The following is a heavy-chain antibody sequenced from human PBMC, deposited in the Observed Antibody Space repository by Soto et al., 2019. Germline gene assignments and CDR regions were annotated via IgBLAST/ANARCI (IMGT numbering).Heavy chain of an antibody. J-gene: IGHJ4*01. D-gene: IGHD2-2*01. Sequence: SVKVSCKASGGTFSSYAISWVRQAPGQGLEWMGGIIPIFGTANYAQKFQGRVTITADESTSTAYMELSSLRSEDTAVYYCARGGDIVVVPAAAKWKYYFDYWG. CDR1: GGTFSSYA. CDR3: ARGGDIVVVPAAAKWKYYFDY. V-gene: IGHV1-69*13. CDR2: IIPIFGTA.